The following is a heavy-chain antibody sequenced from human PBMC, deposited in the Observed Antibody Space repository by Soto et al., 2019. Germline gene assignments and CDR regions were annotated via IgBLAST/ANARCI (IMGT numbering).Heavy chain of an antibody. CDR1: GYTFSVYH. D-gene: IGHD1-26*01. Sequence: QVQLVQYGAEGKQPGASVKVSCKASGYTFSVYHMHWVRQAPGQGLEWMGWSHPNSGGTNYAQRFEGRVTMTRDTSINTAYMELSRLTSDDTAVYYCAKDLLRGMDVWGQGTTVTVSS. CDR3: AKDLLRGMDV. J-gene: IGHJ6*02. CDR2: SHPNSGGT. V-gene: IGHV1-2*02.